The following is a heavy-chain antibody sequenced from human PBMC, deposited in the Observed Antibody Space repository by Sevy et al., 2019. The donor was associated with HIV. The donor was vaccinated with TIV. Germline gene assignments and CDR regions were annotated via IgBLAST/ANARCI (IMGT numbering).Heavy chain of an antibody. J-gene: IGHJ3*02. CDR2: IYYSGST. CDR1: GGSISSYY. Sequence: SETLSLTCTVSGGSISSYYWSWIRQPPGKGLEWIGYIYYSGSTNYNPSLKSRVTISVDTSKNQFSLKLSSVTAADTAGYYCARDALEVRGVFGIPSHAFDIWGQGTMVTVSS. V-gene: IGHV4-59*13. CDR3: ARDALEVRGVFGIPSHAFDI. D-gene: IGHD3-10*01.